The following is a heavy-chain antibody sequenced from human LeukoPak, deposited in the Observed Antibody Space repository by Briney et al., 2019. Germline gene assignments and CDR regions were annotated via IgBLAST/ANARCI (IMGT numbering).Heavy chain of an antibody. CDR1: GFTFSSYA. CDR2: INWNGGST. J-gene: IGHJ5*01. D-gene: IGHD6-19*01. Sequence: GGSLRLSCAASGFTFSSYAMSWVRQAPGKGLEWVSGINWNGGSTGYADSVKGRFTISRDNAKNSLYLQMNSLRAEDTALYYCARAMGAVAGTFDYWGHGTLVTVSS. V-gene: IGHV3-20*04. CDR3: ARAMGAVAGTFDY.